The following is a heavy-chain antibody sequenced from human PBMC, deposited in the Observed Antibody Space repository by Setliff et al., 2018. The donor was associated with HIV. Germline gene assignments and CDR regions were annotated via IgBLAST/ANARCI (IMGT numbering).Heavy chain of an antibody. CDR1: GGSISRSCCC. D-gene: IGHD3-22*01. J-gene: IGHJ3*02. Sequence: PSETLSLTCTVSGGSISRSCCCWAWIRQPPGKGLDWIGSIHHSGTTYYNPSLKSRVTISVDTTTNQVSLQVNSVTAVDTAVYYCARQAHDFDSSGYYGDAFDIWGQGTMVTVSS. V-gene: IGHV4-39*01. CDR2: IHHSGTT. CDR3: ARQAHDFDSSGYYGDAFDI.